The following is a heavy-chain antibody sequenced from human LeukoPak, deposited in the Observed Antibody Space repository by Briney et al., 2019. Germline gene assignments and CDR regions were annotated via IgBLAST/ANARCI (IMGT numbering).Heavy chain of an antibody. CDR2: ISGGGEDT. Sequence: GGSLRLSCTASGFSFRSFAMSWVRQAPGQGLEWVSSISGGGEDTYYADSVKGRFTISRDNSMNTVYLQMNSLRSEDTAVYFCARRGIVIRGVLIMGFHKEGYYFDYWGQGILVTVSS. J-gene: IGHJ4*02. V-gene: IGHV3-23*01. CDR1: GFSFRSFA. CDR3: ARRGIVIRGVLIMGFHKEGYYFDY. D-gene: IGHD3-10*01.